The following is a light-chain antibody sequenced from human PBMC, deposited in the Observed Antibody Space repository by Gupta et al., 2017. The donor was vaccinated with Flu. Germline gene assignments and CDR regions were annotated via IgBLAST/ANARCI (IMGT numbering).Light chain of an antibody. CDR3: SSYTSGSTLVVA. V-gene: IGLV2-14*01. Sequence: QSALPRPASVSGSRGQSITISCTGTTSDVGGYNSVSWYQQRPGTAPKLMIYDVSNRPSGISNRFSGSKSGNTASLTISGLQAEDEADYYCSSYTSGSTLVVAFGGGTKLTVL. J-gene: IGLJ2*01. CDR1: TSDVGGYNS. CDR2: DVS.